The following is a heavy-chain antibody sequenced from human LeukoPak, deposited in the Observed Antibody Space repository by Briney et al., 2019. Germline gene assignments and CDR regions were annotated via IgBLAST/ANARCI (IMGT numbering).Heavy chain of an antibody. J-gene: IGHJ4*02. CDR2: ISGSGGST. CDR3: AKDRAYCGGDCPGPFDY. Sequence: GGSLRLSCAASGFTFSSYAMSWVRQAPGKGLEWVSDISGSGGSTYYADSVKGRFTISRDNSKNTLYLQMNSLRAEDTAVYYCAKDRAYCGGDCPGPFDYWGQGTLVTVSS. D-gene: IGHD2-21*01. V-gene: IGHV3-23*01. CDR1: GFTFSSYA.